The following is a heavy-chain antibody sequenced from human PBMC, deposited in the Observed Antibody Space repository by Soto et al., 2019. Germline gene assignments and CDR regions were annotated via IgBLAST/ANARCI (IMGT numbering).Heavy chain of an antibody. Sequence: QLQLQESGPGLVKPSETLSLTCTVSGDSISRSSYYWGWIRQPPGKGLEWIGSIYYRGRTYYNPSLKRRVTISVDTSKNQFSLKLSSVTAADTAVYYCATTYFFGSGSGYWGQGTLVTVSS. CDR1: GDSISRSSYY. D-gene: IGHD3-10*01. V-gene: IGHV4-39*01. CDR3: ATTYFFGSGSGY. J-gene: IGHJ4*02. CDR2: IYYRGRT.